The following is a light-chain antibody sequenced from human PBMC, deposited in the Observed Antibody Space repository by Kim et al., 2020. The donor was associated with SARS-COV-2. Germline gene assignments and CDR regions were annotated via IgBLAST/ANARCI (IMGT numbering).Light chain of an antibody. CDR3: NSRNSSGNHLVVV. CDR2: GKN. CDR1: SLGSYY. V-gene: IGLV3-19*01. J-gene: IGLJ2*01. Sequence: SELTQDPAVSVALGQSVRVTCQGDSLGSYYASWYQQKPGQAPVLVIYGKNNRTSGIPYRFSGSSSGNTASLTITGAPAEDEADYYCNSRNSSGNHLVVVFGGGTQLTVL.